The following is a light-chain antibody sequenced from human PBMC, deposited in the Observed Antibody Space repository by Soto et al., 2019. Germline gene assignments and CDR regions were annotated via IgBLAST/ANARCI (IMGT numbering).Light chain of an antibody. J-gene: IGKJ4*01. CDR2: DAS. CDR1: QSVRSN. V-gene: IGKV3-15*01. CDR3: QQCSWHPFTVT. Sequence: EIVMTQSPATLSVSPGERATLSCRASQSVRSNLAWYQQKPGQAPRLLIYDASTRATGIPARFSGSGSGTEYTITISSLQSEDSAVYYCQQCSWHPFTVTFGGGTKVEIK.